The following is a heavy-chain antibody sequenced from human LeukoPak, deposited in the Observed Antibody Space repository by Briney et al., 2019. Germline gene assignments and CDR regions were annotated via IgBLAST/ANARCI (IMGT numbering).Heavy chain of an antibody. CDR1: GFTFSSYA. D-gene: IGHD6-25*01. J-gene: IGHJ5*02. CDR2: ISGSGGST. Sequence: GGSLRLSCAASGFTFSSYAMSWVRQAPGKGLEWVSAISGSGGSTYYADSVKGRFTIPRDNSKNTLYLQMNSLRAEDTAVYYCAKDQRGTRPYNWFDPWGQGTLVTVSS. CDR3: AKDQRGTRPYNWFDP. V-gene: IGHV3-23*01.